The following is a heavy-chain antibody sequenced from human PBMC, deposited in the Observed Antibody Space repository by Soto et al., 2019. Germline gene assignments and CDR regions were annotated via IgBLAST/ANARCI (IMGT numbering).Heavy chain of an antibody. V-gene: IGHV4-4*02. CDR1: GASIITDNW. CDR2: IYHSGNT. CDR3: ARASASSKLRGVVIN. D-gene: IGHD3-10*01. Sequence: TSETLSLTCALSGASIITDNWWSWVRQPPGKEMEWIGEIYHSGNTNFNPSVKSRVTISVDTSKNQFSLTVSSVTAADTAIYYCARASASSKLRGVVINWGQGTLVTVSS. J-gene: IGHJ4*02.